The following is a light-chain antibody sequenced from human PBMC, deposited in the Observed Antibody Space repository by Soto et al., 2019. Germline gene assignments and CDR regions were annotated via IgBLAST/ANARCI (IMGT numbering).Light chain of an antibody. CDR1: SSDVGGYKY. J-gene: IGLJ1*01. CDR2: EVS. CDR3: SSYAGSNIDYV. Sequence: QSALTQPPSASGSPGQSVTIFCTGTSSDVGGYKYVSWYQQHPGKVPKLMIYEVSKRPSGVPDRFSGSKSGNTASLTVSGLHAEDEADYYCSSYAGSNIDYVFGTGTKVTVL. V-gene: IGLV2-8*01.